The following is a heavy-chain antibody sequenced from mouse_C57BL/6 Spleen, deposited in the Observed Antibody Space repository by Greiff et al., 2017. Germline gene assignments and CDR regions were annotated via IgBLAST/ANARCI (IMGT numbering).Heavy chain of an antibody. D-gene: IGHD2-4*01. J-gene: IGHJ2*01. CDR3: ARSIYYDYDRYFDY. CDR2: IRNKANGYTT. Sequence: DVMLVESGGGLVQPGGSLSLSCAASGFTFTDYYMSWVRQPPGKALEWLGFIRNKANGYTTEHSASVKGRFTISRDNSQSILYLQMNALRAEDSATDYCARSIYYDYDRYFDYWGQGTTLTVSS. V-gene: IGHV7-3*01. CDR1: GFTFTDYY.